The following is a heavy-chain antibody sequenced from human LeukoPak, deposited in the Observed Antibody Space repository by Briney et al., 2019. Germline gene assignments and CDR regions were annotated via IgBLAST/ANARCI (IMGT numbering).Heavy chain of an antibody. V-gene: IGHV5-10-1*01. CDR3: ARHRDCSSGACYPDY. CDR2: IAPSDSYT. CDR1: GYSFSNYC. J-gene: IGHJ4*02. Sequence: GESLRISCKGSGYSFSNYCISWVRQMPGKGLEWMGRIAPSDSYTNYSPSFQGHVTISADKSISTAYLQWSGLKASDTAMYYCARHRDCSSGACYPDYWGQGTLVSVSS. D-gene: IGHD2-15*01.